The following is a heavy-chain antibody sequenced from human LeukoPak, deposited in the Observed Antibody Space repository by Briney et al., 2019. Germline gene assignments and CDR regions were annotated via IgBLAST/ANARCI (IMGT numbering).Heavy chain of an antibody. Sequence: GGSLRLSCAASGFTFNTFNMNWVRQSPGKGLEWVSSITSGGDYIYYADSVKGRFTTSRDNAKNSLYLQMNSLRAEDTAVYYCARDARYSSSWYRINFDYWGQGTLVTVSS. D-gene: IGHD6-13*01. V-gene: IGHV3-21*01. CDR3: ARDARYSSSWYRINFDY. J-gene: IGHJ4*02. CDR2: ITSGGDYI. CDR1: GFTFNTFN.